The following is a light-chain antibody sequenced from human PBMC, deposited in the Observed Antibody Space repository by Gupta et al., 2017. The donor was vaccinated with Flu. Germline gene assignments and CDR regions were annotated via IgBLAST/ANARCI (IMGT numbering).Light chain of an antibody. CDR1: QGISSY. V-gene: IGKV1-9*01. Sequence: DIQLTQSPSFLSASVGDRVTITCRASQGISSYLGWYQQKPGKAPKLLIYAASTLQSGVPSRFSGSGSGTEFTLTISSLQPEDFATYYCQQLNNYPPAFGQGTKVEIK. CDR3: QQLNNYPPA. CDR2: AAS. J-gene: IGKJ1*01.